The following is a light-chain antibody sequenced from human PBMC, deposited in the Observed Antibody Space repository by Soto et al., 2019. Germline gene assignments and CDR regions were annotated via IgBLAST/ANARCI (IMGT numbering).Light chain of an antibody. CDR1: QSLVHSDGNSY. CDR2: HVS. V-gene: IGKV2-24*01. J-gene: IGKJ4*02. CDR3: TRSPKFACT. Sequence: EIVMTQNPLSSAVTLGQPASTSCRSSQSLVHSDGNSYLTWLHVWPGRSPRPHIYHVSDRHSWVPDRLTGSGAETHFIPRISRVEAEDVETYCCTRSPKFACTLGGGT.